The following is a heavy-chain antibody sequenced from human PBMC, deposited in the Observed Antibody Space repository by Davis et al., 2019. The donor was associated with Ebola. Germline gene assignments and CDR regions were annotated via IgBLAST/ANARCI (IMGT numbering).Heavy chain of an antibody. D-gene: IGHD3-22*01. Sequence: PGGSLRLSCAASGFIFSNYAMNWVRQAPGKGLEWVSTISDSTYYADSVKGRFTISRDNAKNSLYLQMNSLRVEDTAVYYCARGRASRYYYDSSGYYCFDSWGQGSLVTVSS. CDR3: ARGRASRYYYDSSGYYCFDS. CDR2: ISDST. J-gene: IGHJ4*02. V-gene: IGHV3-69-1*02. CDR1: GFIFSNYA.